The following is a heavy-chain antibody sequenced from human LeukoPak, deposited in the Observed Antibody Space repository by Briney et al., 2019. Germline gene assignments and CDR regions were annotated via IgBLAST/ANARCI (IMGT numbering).Heavy chain of an antibody. J-gene: IGHJ4*02. CDR1: GGTFSSYA. D-gene: IGHD6-13*01. Sequence: GASVKVSCKASGGTFSSYAISWVRQAPGQGLEWMGRIIPILGIANYAQKFQGRVTITADKSTSTAYMELSSLRSEDTAVYYCAFGPGSIAAAGTNYWGQGTLVTVSS. V-gene: IGHV1-69*04. CDR2: IIPILGIA. CDR3: AFGPGSIAAAGTNY.